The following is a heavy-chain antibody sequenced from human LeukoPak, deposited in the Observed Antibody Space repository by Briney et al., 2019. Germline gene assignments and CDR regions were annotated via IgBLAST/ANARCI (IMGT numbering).Heavy chain of an antibody. Sequence: PGGSLRPSCAASGFTFSSYEMNWVRQAPGKGLEWVSYISSGGSAIYYADSVKGRFTISRDNAKDSLYLQMNSLRAEDTAVYYCAREIVAVAGTEGAFDIWAQGTMVTVSS. CDR2: ISSGGSAI. CDR1: GFTFSSYE. CDR3: AREIVAVAGTEGAFDI. D-gene: IGHD6-19*01. V-gene: IGHV3-48*03. J-gene: IGHJ3*02.